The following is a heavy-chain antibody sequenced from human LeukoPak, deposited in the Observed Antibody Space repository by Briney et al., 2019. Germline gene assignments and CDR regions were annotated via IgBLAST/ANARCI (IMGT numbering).Heavy chain of an antibody. J-gene: IGHJ4*02. D-gene: IGHD6-19*01. CDR1: GFTFSDYY. CDR2: IKEDGNEI. V-gene: IGHV3-7*01. Sequence: GGSLRLSCAASGFTFSDYYMSWIRQAPGKGLEWVAKIKEDGNEIYYVDSVKGRFTISRDSTKNSLFLQMNSLRAEDTAVYYCATGGAVAGRFAYWGQGTLVTVSS. CDR3: ATGGAVAGRFAY.